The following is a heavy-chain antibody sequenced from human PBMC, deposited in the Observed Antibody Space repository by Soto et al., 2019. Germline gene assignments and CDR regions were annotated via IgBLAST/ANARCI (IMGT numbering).Heavy chain of an antibody. Sequence: QVQLQESGPGLVKPSETLSLTCTVSGDSISSFYWTWIRQPPGKGLEWVGYIFSSGSTNYNPSLKGRVTISLDTSENQFSLKLTSVTAADSAVYYCARVGYCSSTPCWPIGYFEYWGQGTLVTVSS. D-gene: IGHD2-2*01. V-gene: IGHV4-59*01. J-gene: IGHJ4*02. CDR2: IFSSGST. CDR3: ARVGYCSSTPCWPIGYFEY. CDR1: GDSISSFY.